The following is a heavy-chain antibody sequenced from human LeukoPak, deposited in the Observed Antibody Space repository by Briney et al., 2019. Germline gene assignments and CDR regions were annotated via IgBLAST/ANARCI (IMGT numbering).Heavy chain of an antibody. V-gene: IGHV1-2*02. CDR1: GYTLTGYY. J-gene: IGHJ5*02. D-gene: IGHD2-15*01. Sequence: ASVKVSCKASGYTLTGYYMHWVRQAPGQGLEWMGWINPNSGGTNYAQKFQGRVTMTRDTSISTAYMELSRLRSDDTAVYYCARVRYCSGGSCYKFDPWGQGTLVTVSS. CDR2: INPNSGGT. CDR3: ARVRYCSGGSCYKFDP.